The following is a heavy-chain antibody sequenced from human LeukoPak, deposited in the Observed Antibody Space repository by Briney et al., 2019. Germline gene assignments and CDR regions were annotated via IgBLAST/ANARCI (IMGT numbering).Heavy chain of an antibody. CDR2: ISAYNGNT. V-gene: IGHV1-18*01. CDR3: ARLMPMVRGYSSGHFDY. Sequence: ASVKVSCKASGYTFTSYGIRWVRQAPGQGLEWMGWISAYNGNTNYAQKLQGRVTMTTDTSTSTAYMELRSLRSDDTAVYYCARLMPMVRGYSSGHFDYWGQGTLVTVSS. J-gene: IGHJ4*02. CDR1: GYTFTSYG. D-gene: IGHD6-19*01.